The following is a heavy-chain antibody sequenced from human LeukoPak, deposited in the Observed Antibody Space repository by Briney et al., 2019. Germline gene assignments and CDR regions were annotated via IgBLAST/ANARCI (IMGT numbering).Heavy chain of an antibody. CDR1: GFTFSHYS. CDR2: ISTSSSYI. CDR3: ARYSGSSLDY. V-gene: IGHV3-21*01. Sequence: GSLRLSCTASGFTFSHYSMDWVRQAPGKGLEWVSSISTSSSYIYYADSLKGRFTISRDNARNSLFLQMNSLRAEDTAVYFCARYSGSSLDYWGQGTLVTVSS. J-gene: IGHJ4*02. D-gene: IGHD6-6*01.